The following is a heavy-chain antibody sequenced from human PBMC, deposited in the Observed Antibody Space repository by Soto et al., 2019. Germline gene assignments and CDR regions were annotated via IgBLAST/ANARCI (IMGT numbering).Heavy chain of an antibody. CDR1: GYSFSGYG. D-gene: IGHD5-12*01. J-gene: IGHJ6*02. V-gene: IGHV1-3*01. CDR2: INVAKGKT. Sequence: ASVKVSCKASGYSFSGYGVHWVRRAPRQRFEWMGWINVAKGKTKYSQKFQGRVTVTRDTSASTVYMDLSGLRSEGTAVYYCTRDRAREGYFGMDVWGQGTTVTVSS. CDR3: TRDRAREGYFGMDV.